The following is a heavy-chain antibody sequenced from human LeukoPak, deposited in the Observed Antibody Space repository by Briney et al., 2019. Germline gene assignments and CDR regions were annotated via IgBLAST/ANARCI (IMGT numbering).Heavy chain of an antibody. CDR1: GFTFSSYA. Sequence: GGSVRLSCAASGFTFSSYAMSGAPQAPGKGREGGSDISGSCGSKYYADSVKGRFTISRDNSKNTLYLQMNSLRAEDTAVYYCAEGQVPAAPYYYYGMDVWGQGTTVTVSS. J-gene: IGHJ6*02. V-gene: IGHV3-23*01. D-gene: IGHD2-2*01. CDR2: ISGSCGSK. CDR3: AEGQVPAAPYYYYGMDV.